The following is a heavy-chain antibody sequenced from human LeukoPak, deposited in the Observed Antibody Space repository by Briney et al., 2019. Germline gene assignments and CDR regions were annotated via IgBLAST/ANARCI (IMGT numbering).Heavy chain of an antibody. V-gene: IGHV1-46*01. CDR2: INPSGGST. J-gene: IGHJ4*02. CDR3: ARMEPGYSSSWYPSHFDY. Sequence: GASVKVSCKASGYTFTSYYMHWVRQAPGQGLEWMGIINPSGGSTSYAQKFQGRVTMTRDTSTSTVYMELSSLGSEDTAVYYCARMEPGYSSSWYPSHFDYWGQGTLVTVSS. CDR1: GYTFTSYY. D-gene: IGHD6-13*01.